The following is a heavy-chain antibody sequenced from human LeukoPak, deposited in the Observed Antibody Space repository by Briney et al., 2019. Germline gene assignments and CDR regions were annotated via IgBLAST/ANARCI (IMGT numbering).Heavy chain of an antibody. V-gene: IGHV3-11*06. J-gene: IGHJ4*02. D-gene: IGHD3-9*01. CDR1: GFTFSDYY. CDR2: ISSSSSYT. Sequence: GGSLRLSCAASGFTFSDYYMSWIRQAPGKGLEWVSYISSSSSYTNYADSVKGRFTISRDNAKNPLYLQMNSLRAEDTAVYYCASLRTNYDILTGPFDYWGQGTLVTVSS. CDR3: ASLRTNYDILTGPFDY.